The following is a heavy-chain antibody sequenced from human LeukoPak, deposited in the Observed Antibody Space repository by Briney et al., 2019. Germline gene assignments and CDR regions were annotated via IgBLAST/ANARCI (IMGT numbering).Heavy chain of an antibody. CDR3: ARGHYYYDSSGYLRDYDAFDI. Sequence: PSETLSLTCTVSGGSISNYYWSWIRQPPGKGLEWIGYIYYSGSTNYNPSLKSRVTISVDTSKNQFSLKVNSVTAADTAVYYCARGHYYYDSSGYLRDYDAFDIWGQGTMVTVSS. CDR2: IYYSGST. D-gene: IGHD3-22*01. CDR1: GGSISNYY. J-gene: IGHJ3*02. V-gene: IGHV4-59*01.